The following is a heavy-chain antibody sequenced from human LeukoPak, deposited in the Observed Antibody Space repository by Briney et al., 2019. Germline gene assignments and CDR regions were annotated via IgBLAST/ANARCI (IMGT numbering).Heavy chain of an antibody. CDR1: GXSISSGNYY. Sequence: PSQTLSLTCTVSGXSISSGNYYWSWLRQPPGKGLEWIGYIYHSGSRYYNPSLKSRVTISVDTSKNQFSLKVSSVTDADTAVYYCARVTNNWFDPWGQGTLVTVSS. CDR2: IYHSGSR. CDR3: ARVTNNWFDP. J-gene: IGHJ5*02. V-gene: IGHV4-30-4*01.